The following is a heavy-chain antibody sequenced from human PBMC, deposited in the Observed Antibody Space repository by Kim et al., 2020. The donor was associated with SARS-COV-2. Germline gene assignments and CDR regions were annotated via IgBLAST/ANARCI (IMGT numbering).Heavy chain of an antibody. CDR1: GFTFSSYG. D-gene: IGHD5-12*01. J-gene: IGHJ4*02. CDR3: ARGTRGYSGYGCDY. Sequence: GGSLRLSCAASGFTFSSYGMHWVRQAPGKGLEWVAVIWYDGSNKYYADSVKGRFTISRDNSKNTLYLQMNSLRAEDTAVYYCARGTRGYSGYGCDYWGQGTLVTVSS. V-gene: IGHV3-33*01. CDR2: IWYDGSNK.